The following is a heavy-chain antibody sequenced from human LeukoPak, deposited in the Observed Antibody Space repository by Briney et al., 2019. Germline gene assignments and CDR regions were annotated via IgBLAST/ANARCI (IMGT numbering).Heavy chain of an antibody. Sequence: SETLSLTCAVYGGSFSGYYWSWIRQPPGKGLEWIGEINHSGSTNYNPSLKSRVTISVDTSKNQFSLKLSSVTAADTAVYYCATRRARSEGYYSHFDYWGQGTLVTVPS. CDR3: ATRRARSEGYYSHFDY. J-gene: IGHJ4*02. CDR1: GGSFSGYY. V-gene: IGHV4-34*01. D-gene: IGHD3-22*01. CDR2: INHSGST.